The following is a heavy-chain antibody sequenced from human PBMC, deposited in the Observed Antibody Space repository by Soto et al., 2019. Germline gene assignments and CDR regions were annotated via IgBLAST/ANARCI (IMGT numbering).Heavy chain of an antibody. Sequence: QVQLVQSGTDLKKPGASVTVSCKASGYTFTSYSITWGRQAPGQGLEWLGWISAYDGNPKYAQKFQGRVNMTTDTSTSTAYMELRSLTSDDTAVYYCARDVPTVTTGGPDYWGPGTLVTVSS. CDR2: ISAYDGNP. V-gene: IGHV1-18*01. D-gene: IGHD4-17*01. J-gene: IGHJ4*02. CDR3: ARDVPTVTTGGPDY. CDR1: GYTFTSYS.